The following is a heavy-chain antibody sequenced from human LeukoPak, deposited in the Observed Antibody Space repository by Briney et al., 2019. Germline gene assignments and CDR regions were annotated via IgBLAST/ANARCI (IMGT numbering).Heavy chain of an antibody. V-gene: IGHV3-30*04. J-gene: IGHJ4*02. CDR2: ISYDGGNE. D-gene: IGHD3-10*01. Sequence: GGSLRLSCAASGFTFSSYAMHWVRQAPGKWLEWVAVISYDGGNEYYADSVKGRFTISRDNSKNTLYLQMNSLRAEDTAVYYCAKGGYYYGSGSYFWGQGTLVTVSS. CDR1: GFTFSSYA. CDR3: AKGGYYYGSGSYF.